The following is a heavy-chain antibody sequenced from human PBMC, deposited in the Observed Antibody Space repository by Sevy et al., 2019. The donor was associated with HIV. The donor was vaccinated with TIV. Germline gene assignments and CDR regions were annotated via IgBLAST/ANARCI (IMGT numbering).Heavy chain of an antibody. CDR1: GGSISSSSYY. V-gene: IGHV4-39*01. CDR3: ARDILTGYQTSYYYGIDV. J-gene: IGHJ6*02. Sequence: SETLSLTCTVSGGSISSSSYYWGWIRQPPGKGLEWIGSIYYSGSTYYNPSLKSRVTISVDTSKNQFSLKLSSVTAADTAVYYCARDILTGYQTSYYYGIDVWGQGTTVTVSS. D-gene: IGHD3-9*01. CDR2: IYYSGST.